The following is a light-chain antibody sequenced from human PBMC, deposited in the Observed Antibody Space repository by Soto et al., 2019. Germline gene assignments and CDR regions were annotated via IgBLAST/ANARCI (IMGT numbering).Light chain of an antibody. CDR1: QYITTY. Sequence: DVPMAQSPSSLSASVGDRVTITCRASQYITTYLNWYQQKPGKAPKLLIYAASILQSGVPSRFSGRGSGTDFTLTISGLEAEDFATYYCQHSYSNVWTFGQWTRVEVK. V-gene: IGKV1-39*01. J-gene: IGKJ1*01. CDR2: AAS. CDR3: QHSYSNVWT.